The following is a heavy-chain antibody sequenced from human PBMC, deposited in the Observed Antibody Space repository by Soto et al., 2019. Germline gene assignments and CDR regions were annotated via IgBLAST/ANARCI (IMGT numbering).Heavy chain of an antibody. CDR1: GYTLTELS. D-gene: IGHD3-10*01. CDR3: ATEYYYGSGSRGWFDP. V-gene: IGHV1-24*01. J-gene: IGHJ5*02. CDR2: FDPEDGET. Sequence: VKVSCKVSGYTLTELSMHWVRQAPGKGLEWMGGFDPEDGETIYAQKFQGRVTMTEDTSTDTAYMELSSLRSEDTAVYYCATEYYYGSGSRGWFDPWGQGTLVTVYS.